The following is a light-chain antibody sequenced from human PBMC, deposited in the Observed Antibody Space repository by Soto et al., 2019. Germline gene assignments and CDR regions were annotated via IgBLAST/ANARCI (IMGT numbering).Light chain of an antibody. J-gene: IGKJ4*01. Sequence: IVMTQSPATLSVSPGERATLSCRASESISSLLAWYQQKPGQAPRLLIYGASTRATGIPARFSGSGSGTDFTLTISSLQSEDFAIYYCQQYKNWPPLTFGGGTKVEIK. CDR2: GAS. CDR3: QQYKNWPPLT. V-gene: IGKV3-15*01. CDR1: ESISSL.